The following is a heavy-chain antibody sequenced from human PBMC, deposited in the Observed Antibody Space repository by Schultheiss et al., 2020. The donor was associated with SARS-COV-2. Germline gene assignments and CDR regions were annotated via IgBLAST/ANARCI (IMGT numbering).Heavy chain of an antibody. CDR1: GFTFSSYA. CDR3: AREYCSSTSCYTAYYYYGMDV. V-gene: IGHV3-30*01. Sequence: GGSLRLSCAASGFTFSSYAMHWVRQAPGKGLEWVAVISYDGSNKFYAGSVKGRFTISRDNSKNTLYLQMNSLRAEDTAVYYCAREYCSSTSCYTAYYYYGMDVWGQGTTVTVSS. J-gene: IGHJ6*02. CDR2: ISYDGSNK. D-gene: IGHD2-2*02.